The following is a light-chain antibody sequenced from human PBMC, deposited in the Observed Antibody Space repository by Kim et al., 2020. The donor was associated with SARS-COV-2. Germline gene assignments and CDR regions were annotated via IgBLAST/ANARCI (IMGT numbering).Light chain of an antibody. CDR1: QGIRSW. J-gene: IGKJ4*01. Sequence: AAVGDRVTITCRASQGIRSWLAWYQQKPGKAPKLLIYAASTLQGGVPSRFSGSGSETDFTLTIDNLQPEDFATYYCQKTNTLPLTFGGGTKVDIK. CDR2: AAS. V-gene: IGKV1D-12*01. CDR3: QKTNTLPLT.